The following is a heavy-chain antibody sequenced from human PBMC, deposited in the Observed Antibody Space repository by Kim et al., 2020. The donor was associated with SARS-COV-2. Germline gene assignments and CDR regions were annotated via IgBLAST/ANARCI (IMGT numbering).Heavy chain of an antibody. V-gene: IGHV3-30*01. J-gene: IGHJ4*02. CDR3: ARVHRYFDWLLFDY. Sequence: ADSVKGRFTISSDNSKNTLYLQMNSLRAEDTAVYYCARVHRYFDWLLFDYWGQGTLVTVSS. D-gene: IGHD3-9*01.